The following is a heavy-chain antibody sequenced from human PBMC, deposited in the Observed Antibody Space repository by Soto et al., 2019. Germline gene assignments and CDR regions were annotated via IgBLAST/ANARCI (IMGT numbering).Heavy chain of an antibody. V-gene: IGHV3-21*01. CDR3: ARGSLSVGYSGYGAFDY. Sequence: GGSLRLSCAASGFTFSSYSMNWVRQAPGKGLEWVSSISSSSSYIYYADSVKGRFTISRDNAKNSLYLQMNSLRAEDTAVYYCARGSLSVGYSGYGAFDYWGQGTLVTVSS. D-gene: IGHD5-12*01. CDR2: ISSSSSYI. CDR1: GFTFSSYS. J-gene: IGHJ4*02.